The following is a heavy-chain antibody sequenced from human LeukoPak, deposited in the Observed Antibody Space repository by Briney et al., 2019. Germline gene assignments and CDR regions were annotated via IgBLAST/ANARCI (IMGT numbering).Heavy chain of an antibody. CDR1: GRTIGLYG. V-gene: IGHV3-33*06. J-gene: IGHJ6*02. D-gene: IGHD3-10*01. CDR2: IWFDGSNK. CDR3: AKEKYEGSGSHYFALDV. Sequence: GGSLRLSCEGSGRTIGLYGMFWVRQAPGKGLEWVAAIWFDGSNKYYADSVKGRFTISRDNSRNTVLLQMDSLSAEDTAVYYCAKEKYEGSGSHYFALDVWGQGTMVIVSS.